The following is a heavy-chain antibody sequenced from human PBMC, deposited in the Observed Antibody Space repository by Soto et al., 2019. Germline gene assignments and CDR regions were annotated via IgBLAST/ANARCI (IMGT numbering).Heavy chain of an antibody. V-gene: IGHV3-23*01. D-gene: IGHD6-19*01. CDR3: AKDPRGEAVAGRVVVDY. CDR1: GFTFSSYA. Sequence: GSLRLSCAASGFTFSSYAMSWVRQAPGKGLEWVSAISGSGGSTYYADSVKGRFTISRDNSKNTLYLQMNSLRAEDTAVYYCAKDPRGEAVAGRVVVDYWGQGTLVTVSS. J-gene: IGHJ4*02. CDR2: ISGSGGST.